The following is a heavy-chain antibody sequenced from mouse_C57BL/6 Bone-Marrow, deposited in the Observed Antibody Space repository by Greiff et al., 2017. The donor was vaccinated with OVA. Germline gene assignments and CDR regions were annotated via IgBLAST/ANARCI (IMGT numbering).Heavy chain of an antibody. D-gene: IGHD2-3*01. V-gene: IGHV5-12*01. CDR3: ARDGYPWYFDV. Sequence: EVQVVESGGGLVQPGGSLKLSCAASGFTFSDYYMYWVRQTPEKRLEWVAYISNGGGSTYYPDTVKGRFTISRDNAKNTLYLQMSRLKSEDTAMYYCARDGYPWYFDVWGTGTTVTVSS. J-gene: IGHJ1*03. CDR2: ISNGGGST. CDR1: GFTFSDYY.